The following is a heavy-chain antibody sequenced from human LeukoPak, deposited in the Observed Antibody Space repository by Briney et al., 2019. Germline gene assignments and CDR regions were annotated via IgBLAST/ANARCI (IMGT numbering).Heavy chain of an antibody. J-gene: IGHJ4*02. Sequence: SETLSLTCAVYGGSFCGYYWSWIRQPPGKGLEWIGEINHSGSTNYNPSLKSRVTISVDTSKNQFSLKLSSVTAADTAVYYCAREGGYYGSGYYFDYWGQGTLVTVSS. CDR2: INHSGST. D-gene: IGHD3-10*01. CDR1: GGSFCGYY. V-gene: IGHV4-34*01. CDR3: AREGGYYGSGYYFDY.